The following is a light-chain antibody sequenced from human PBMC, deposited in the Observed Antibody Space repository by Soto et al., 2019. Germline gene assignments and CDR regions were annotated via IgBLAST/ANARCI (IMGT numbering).Light chain of an antibody. CDR3: MQGKHWPWT. J-gene: IGKJ1*01. Sequence: DIVMTQSPLSLSVTLGQPASISCRSSQGLVFSDGNTYWNWFQQRPGQSPRLLIYDVSKRDSGGPDIFSGSGAGTDFTLKISRVEAEDVGVYYCMQGKHWPWTFGQGTKVEIK. CDR2: DVS. CDR1: QGLVFSDGNTY. V-gene: IGKV2-30*01.